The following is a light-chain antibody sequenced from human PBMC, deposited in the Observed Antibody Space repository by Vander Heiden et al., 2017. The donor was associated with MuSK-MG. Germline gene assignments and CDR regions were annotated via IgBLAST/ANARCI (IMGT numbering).Light chain of an antibody. Sequence: QSVLTQPPSASGTPGQRVSISCSGSSSNIGSNHVYWYQQLPGTAPKLLIYRSNQRPSGVPDRFSGSRSGTSASLAISGLRSEDEADYYCAAWDDSLSVVFGGGTKL. CDR2: RSN. V-gene: IGLV1-47*01. CDR3: AAWDDSLSVV. J-gene: IGLJ2*01. CDR1: SSNIGSNH.